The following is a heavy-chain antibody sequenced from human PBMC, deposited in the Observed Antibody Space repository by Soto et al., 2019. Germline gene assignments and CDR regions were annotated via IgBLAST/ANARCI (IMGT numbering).Heavy chain of an antibody. Sequence: SETLSLTCTVSGGSISPFYWNWIRQSAGKGLEWIGRVYPTGSTNYNHSLKSRVSMSVDTSKNQFSLKLGSVTAADTAVYYCARASYDSIGYTFDYWGQGILVTAPQ. CDR2: VYPTGST. CDR1: GGSISPFY. J-gene: IGHJ4*02. D-gene: IGHD3-22*01. CDR3: ARASYDSIGYTFDY. V-gene: IGHV4-4*07.